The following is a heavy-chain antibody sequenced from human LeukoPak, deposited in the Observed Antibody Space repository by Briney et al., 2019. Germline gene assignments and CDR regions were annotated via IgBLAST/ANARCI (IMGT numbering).Heavy chain of an antibody. J-gene: IGHJ4*02. D-gene: IGHD1-20*01. Sequence: GFLRLSCAPSGFTFSDYNMNWVRQAPGKGLEWVSYISSGSVTIYYADSVKGRFTISRDNAKNSLYLQMNSLRAEDTAVYYCARDRVNWNDGVDYWGQGTLVTVSS. V-gene: IGHV3-48*01. CDR1: GFTFSDYN. CDR3: ARDRVNWNDGVDY. CDR2: ISSGSVTI.